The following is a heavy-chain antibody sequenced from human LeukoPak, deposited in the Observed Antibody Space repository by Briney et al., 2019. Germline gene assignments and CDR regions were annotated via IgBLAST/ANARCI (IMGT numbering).Heavy chain of an antibody. Sequence: SETLSLTCTVSDGSISNYYWSWIRQPAGRGLEWIGRIFISESANCNPSLKSRVTMSVDASKNQVSLRLGSVTAADTAVYYCAREREDSYDSNAFDIWGQGTMVIVSS. J-gene: IGHJ3*02. CDR3: AREREDSYDSNAFDI. CDR2: IFISESA. CDR1: DGSISNYY. V-gene: IGHV4-4*07. D-gene: IGHD3-22*01.